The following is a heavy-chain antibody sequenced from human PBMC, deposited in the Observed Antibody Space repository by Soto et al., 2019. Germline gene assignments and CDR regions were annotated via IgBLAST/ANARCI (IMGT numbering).Heavy chain of an antibody. J-gene: IGHJ3*02. Sequence: EVQLVESGGGLVQPGGSLRLSCAASGFTFSSYWMHWVRQAPGKGLVWVSRINSDGSSTSYADSVKGRFTISRDNAKNTLYLQMHSLRAEDTAVYYCARVAPVYYYDSSGYTLHAFDIWGQGTMVTVSS. D-gene: IGHD3-22*01. V-gene: IGHV3-74*01. CDR2: INSDGSST. CDR1: GFTFSSYW. CDR3: ARVAPVYYYDSSGYTLHAFDI.